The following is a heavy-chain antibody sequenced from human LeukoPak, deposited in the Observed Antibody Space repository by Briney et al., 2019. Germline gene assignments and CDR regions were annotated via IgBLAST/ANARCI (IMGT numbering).Heavy chain of an antibody. J-gene: IGHJ4*02. CDR2: ISSSSSTI. CDR1: GFTFSSYS. Sequence: PGGSLRLSCGASGFTFSSYSMNWVRQAPGKGLEWVSYISSSSSTIYYADSVKGRFTISRDNAKNSLYLQMNSLRAEDTAVYYCARDPDSSSWYVDYWGQGTLVTVSS. D-gene: IGHD6-13*01. V-gene: IGHV3-48*01. CDR3: ARDPDSSSWYVDY.